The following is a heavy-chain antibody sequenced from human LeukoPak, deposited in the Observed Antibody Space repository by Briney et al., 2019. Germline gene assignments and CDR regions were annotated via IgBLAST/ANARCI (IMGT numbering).Heavy chain of an antibody. D-gene: IGHD3-10*01. CDR3: ASLLTPYHGSGGGGVDV. Sequence: GGSLRLSCAASGFTFSTHWMYWVRQAPGKELVWVSRISGDGSMTSYADSVKGRFTISRDNAKDTLFLQMTSLRVEDTAVYSCASLLTPYHGSGGGGVDVWGQGTTVTVSS. V-gene: IGHV3-74*01. CDR2: ISGDGSMT. J-gene: IGHJ6*02. CDR1: GFTFSTHW.